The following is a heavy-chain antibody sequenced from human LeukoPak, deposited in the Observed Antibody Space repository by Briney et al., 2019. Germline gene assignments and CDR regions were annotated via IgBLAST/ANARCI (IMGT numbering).Heavy chain of an antibody. CDR1: GFTFRSYW. D-gene: IGHD2-8*01. J-gene: IGHJ4*02. CDR2: IKQDGSEN. Sequence: PGGSLRLSCTASGFTFRSYWMTWVRQAPGKGLEWVANIKQDGSENYYVDSVTGRFTISRDNAKNSLYLQMNSLRGEDTAVYYCARDVNGYRDYWGQGTLVTVSS. CDR3: ARDVNGYRDY. V-gene: IGHV3-7*01.